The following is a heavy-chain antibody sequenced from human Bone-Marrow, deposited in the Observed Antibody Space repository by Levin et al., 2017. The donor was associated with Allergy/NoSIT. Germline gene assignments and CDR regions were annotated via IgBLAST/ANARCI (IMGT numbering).Heavy chain of an antibody. CDR1: GFTLSRYT. D-gene: IGHD3/OR15-3a*01. V-gene: IGHV3-21*01. J-gene: IGHJ4*02. CDR2: ISSSSSYI. Sequence: GGSLRLSCAASGFTLSRYTMNWVRQAPRKGLEWVSSISSSSSYIFYADSVKGRFTISRDNANNSLYLQMNSLGAEDTAVYYCARGDSYGFFGFWGQGALVTVSS. CDR3: ARGDSYGFFGF.